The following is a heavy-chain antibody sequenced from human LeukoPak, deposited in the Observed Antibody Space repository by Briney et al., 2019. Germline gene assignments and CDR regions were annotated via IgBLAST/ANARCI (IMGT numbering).Heavy chain of an antibody. CDR1: GFTVSSNY. J-gene: IGHJ4*02. CDR2: IYSGGST. CDR3: ASTHSSGWSYYFDY. Sequence: GGSLSLSCAASGFTVSSNYMSWVRQAPGKGLEWVSVIYSGGSTYYADSVKGRFTISRDNSKNTLYLQMNSLRAEDTAVYYCASTHSSGWSYYFDYWGQGTLVTVSS. V-gene: IGHV3-66*02. D-gene: IGHD6-19*01.